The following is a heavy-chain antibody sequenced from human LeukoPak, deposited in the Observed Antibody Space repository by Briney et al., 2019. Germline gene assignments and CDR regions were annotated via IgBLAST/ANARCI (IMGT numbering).Heavy chain of an antibody. CDR1: GFTFSSYW. J-gene: IGHJ5*02. CDR3: ARDYYDSSGYSRGAYNWFDP. Sequence: PGGSLRLSCAASGFTFSSYWMSWVRQAPGKGLEWVANIKQDGSEKCYVDSVKGRFTISRDNAKNSLYLQMNSLRAEDTAVYYCARDYYDSSGYSRGAYNWFDPWGQGTLVTVSS. D-gene: IGHD3-22*01. CDR2: IKQDGSEK. V-gene: IGHV3-7*01.